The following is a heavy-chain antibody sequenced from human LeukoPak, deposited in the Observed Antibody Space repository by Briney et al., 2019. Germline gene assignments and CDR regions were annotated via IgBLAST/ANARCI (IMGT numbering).Heavy chain of an antibody. J-gene: IGHJ4*02. CDR1: GYTLTELS. Sequence: ASVKVSCKVSGYTLTELSMHWVRQAPGKGLEWMGGFDPEDGETIYAQKFQGRVTMTKDTSTRTVYMELSSLRSDDTAVYYCARGGCGGECSFDYWGQGTLVTVSS. D-gene: IGHD2-21*01. CDR3: ARGGCGGECSFDY. V-gene: IGHV1-24*01. CDR2: FDPEDGET.